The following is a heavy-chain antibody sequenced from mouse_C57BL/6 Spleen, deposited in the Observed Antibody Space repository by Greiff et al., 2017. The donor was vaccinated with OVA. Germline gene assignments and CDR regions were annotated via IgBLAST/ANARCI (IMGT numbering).Heavy chain of an antibody. D-gene: IGHD1-1*01. CDR1: GYAFSSSW. CDR2: IYPGDGDT. CDR3: ARYYYGRGWYFDV. V-gene: IGHV1-82*01. J-gene: IGHJ1*03. Sequence: QVQLKESGPELVKPGASVKISCKASGYAFSSSWMNWVKQRPGKGLEWIGRIYPGDGDTNYNGKFKGKATLTADKSSSTAYMQLSSLTSEDSAVYYCARYYYGRGWYFDVWGTGTTVTVSS.